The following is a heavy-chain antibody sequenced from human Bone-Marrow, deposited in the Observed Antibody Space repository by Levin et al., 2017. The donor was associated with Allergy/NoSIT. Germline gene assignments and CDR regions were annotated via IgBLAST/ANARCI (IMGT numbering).Heavy chain of an antibody. CDR2: IYSGGST. J-gene: IGHJ4*02. D-gene: IGHD1-26*01. CDR1: GIIVSSNY. V-gene: IGHV3-53*01. CDR3: ARGLSGSHNDY. Sequence: LSLTCAASGIIVSSNYMSWVRQAPGKGLGWVSVIYSGGSTYYADSVKGRFTISRDNSKNTLYLQMNSLRAEDTAVYYCARGLSGSHNDYWGQGTLVTVSS.